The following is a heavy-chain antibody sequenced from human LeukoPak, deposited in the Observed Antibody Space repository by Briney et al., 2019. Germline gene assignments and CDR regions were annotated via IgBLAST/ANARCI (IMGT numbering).Heavy chain of an antibody. CDR1: GFTFGDYA. J-gene: IGHJ3*02. CDR2: IRSKAYGGTT. D-gene: IGHD1-26*01. V-gene: IGHV3-49*03. CDR3: TRERYSGSYAAFDI. Sequence: GGSLRLSCTASGFTFGDYAMSWFRQAPGKGLEWVGFIRSKAYGGTTEYAASVKGRFTISRDDSKSIAYLQMNSLKTEDTAVYYCTRERYSGSYAAFDIWGQGTMVTVSS.